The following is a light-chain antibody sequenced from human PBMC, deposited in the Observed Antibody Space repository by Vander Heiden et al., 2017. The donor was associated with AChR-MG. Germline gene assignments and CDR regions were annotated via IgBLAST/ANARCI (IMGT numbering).Light chain of an antibody. J-gene: IGKJ2*01. Sequence: DIQMTQSPSSLSASVGDRITITCRASQSISSHLNWFQQKPGKAPMLLIYAASNLQSGVPSRFSGSASGTDFTLTISSLQPEDFATYYCQQSYRTPRTFGQGTKLEIK. CDR3: QQSYRTPRT. V-gene: IGKV1-39*01. CDR2: AAS. CDR1: QSISSH.